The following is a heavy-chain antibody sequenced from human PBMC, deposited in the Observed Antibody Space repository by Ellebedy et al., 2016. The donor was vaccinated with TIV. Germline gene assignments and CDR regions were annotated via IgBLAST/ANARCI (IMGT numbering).Heavy chain of an antibody. V-gene: IGHV1-46*01. CDR2: INPSDGGT. CDR3: ARDGGYQLPRFDYYYYGMDV. D-gene: IGHD2-2*01. Sequence: ASVKVSCKASGYTLSSNSYLNWVRQAPGQGLEWMGLINPSDGGTSYAERFQDRVTVTSDPATQTVYLELSRLRSDDTAVYYCARDGGYQLPRFDYYYYGMDVWGQGTTVTVSS. CDR1: GYTLSSNSY. J-gene: IGHJ6*02.